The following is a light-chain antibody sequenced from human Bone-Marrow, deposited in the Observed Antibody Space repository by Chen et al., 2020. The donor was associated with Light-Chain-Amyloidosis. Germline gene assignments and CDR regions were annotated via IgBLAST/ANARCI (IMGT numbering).Light chain of an antibody. CDR3: QVWDRSSDRLV. Sequence: SYVLTQPSSVSVAPGQTATIACGGNNIGSTSVHWYQQTPGQAPLLVVYDDSDRPSGIPERLSGSTSGNTATLTISRVEAGDEADYYCQVWDRSSDRLVFGGGTKLTVL. CDR1: NIGSTS. CDR2: DDS. J-gene: IGLJ3*02. V-gene: IGLV3-21*02.